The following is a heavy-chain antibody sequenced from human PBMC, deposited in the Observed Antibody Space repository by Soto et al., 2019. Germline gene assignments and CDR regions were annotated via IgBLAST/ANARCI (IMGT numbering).Heavy chain of an antibody. CDR2: LSYDGSNK. D-gene: IGHD3-22*01. Sequence: GGSLCLTCAASGFTFSSYSKPWVRQAPGPGLERVAVLSYDGSNKYYADSVKGRFTNTRVNSKNALYMKMNSLRAEDTAVYYCAKTDAYDSSGYGEVDHGMDVWGHGTTVTVSS. CDR1: GFTFSSYS. V-gene: IGHV3-30*18. J-gene: IGHJ6*02. CDR3: AKTDAYDSSGYGEVDHGMDV.